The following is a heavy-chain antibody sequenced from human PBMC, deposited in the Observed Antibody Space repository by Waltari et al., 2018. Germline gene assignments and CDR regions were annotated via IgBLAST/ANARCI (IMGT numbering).Heavy chain of an antibody. CDR1: GGSISSGDYY. V-gene: IGHV4-30-4*08. D-gene: IGHD5-12*01. J-gene: IGHJ4*02. Sequence: QVQLQESGPGLVKPSQTLSLTCTVSGGSISSGDYYWRWIRQPPGKGLEWIGYIYYSGITYYNPSLKSRVTISVDTSKNQFSLKLSSVTAADTAVYYCASSGYDTFDYWGQGTLVTVSS. CDR3: ASSGYDTFDY. CDR2: IYYSGIT.